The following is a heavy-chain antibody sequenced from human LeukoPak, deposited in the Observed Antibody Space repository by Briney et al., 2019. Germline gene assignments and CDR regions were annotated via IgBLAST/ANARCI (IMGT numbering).Heavy chain of an antibody. CDR1: GFTFSSYA. CDR3: ARVVGGSYWHLIDY. Sequence: GGSLRLSCAASGFTFSSYAMHWVRQAPGKGLEWVAVISYDGSNKYYADSVKGRFTISRDNSKNTLYLQMNSLRAEDTAVYYCARVVGGSYWHLIDYWGLGNLVTVSS. V-gene: IGHV3-30-3*01. D-gene: IGHD1-26*01. J-gene: IGHJ4*02. CDR2: ISYDGSNK.